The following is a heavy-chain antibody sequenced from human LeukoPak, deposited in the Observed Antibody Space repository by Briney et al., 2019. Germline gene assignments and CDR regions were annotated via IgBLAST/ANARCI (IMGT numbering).Heavy chain of an antibody. CDR3: AREGYDSGGRDAFDI. D-gene: IGHD3-22*01. CDR1: GFTFSSYS. J-gene: IGHJ3*02. CDR2: ISSSSSYI. V-gene: IGHV3-21*01. Sequence: GGSLRLSCAASGFTFSSYSMNWVRQAPGKGLEWVSSISSSSSYIYYADSVKGRFTISRDNAKNSLYLQMNSLRAEDTAVYYCAREGYDSGGRDAFDIWGQGTMVTVSS.